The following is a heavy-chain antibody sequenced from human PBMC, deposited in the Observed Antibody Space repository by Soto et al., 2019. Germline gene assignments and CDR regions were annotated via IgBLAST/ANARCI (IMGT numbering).Heavy chain of an antibody. V-gene: IGHV4-30-4*01. CDR1: GGSVTSDEDY. D-gene: IGHD5-18*01. Sequence: PSATLSLACTVSGGSVTSDEDYWTWIRQSPGKGLEWIGYISNSGSTGYNPSLKTRLSMSVDRSKNQFTLRLTSVTAADTAVYFCATESGSTYGYFDHWGQGTLVTVSS. CDR2: ISNSGST. CDR3: ATESGSTYGYFDH. J-gene: IGHJ4*02.